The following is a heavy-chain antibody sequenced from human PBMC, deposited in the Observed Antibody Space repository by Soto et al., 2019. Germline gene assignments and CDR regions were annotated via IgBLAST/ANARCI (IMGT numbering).Heavy chain of an antibody. J-gene: IGHJ4*02. CDR1: GGSFKSGSYS. Sequence: PSETLSLTCTVSGGSFKSGSYSWSWIRQPPGKGLEWIWYVYHTWRTSYNPSLKSRVSISMDTSKTQFSQNLDSVTAADTAVYFCAGDFAYFVTWGQGTLVPVSS. D-gene: IGHD3-3*01. CDR3: AGDFAYFVT. CDR2: VYHTWRT. V-gene: IGHV4-61*01.